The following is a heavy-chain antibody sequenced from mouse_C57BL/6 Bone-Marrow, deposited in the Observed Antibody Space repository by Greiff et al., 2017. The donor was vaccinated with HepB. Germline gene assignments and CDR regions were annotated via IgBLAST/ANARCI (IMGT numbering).Heavy chain of an antibody. CDR3: ARFYDGYYLVAY. CDR1: GYAFSSSW. D-gene: IGHD2-3*01. J-gene: IGHJ3*01. Sequence: VQLQQSGPELVKPGASVKISCKASGYAFSSSWMNWVKQRPGKGLEWIGRIYPGDGDTNYNGKFKGKATLTADKSSSTAYMQLSSLTSEDSAVYFCARFYDGYYLVAYWGQGTLVTVSA. CDR2: IYPGDGDT. V-gene: IGHV1-82*01.